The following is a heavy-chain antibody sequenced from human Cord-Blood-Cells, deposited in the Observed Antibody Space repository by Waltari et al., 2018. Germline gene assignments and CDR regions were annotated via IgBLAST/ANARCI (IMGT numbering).Heavy chain of an antibody. CDR2: INSDGSTT. D-gene: IGHD6-6*01. J-gene: IGHJ4*02. V-gene: IGHV3-74*01. CDR3: ASPKYSSSSNFDY. Sequence: EVQLVESGGGLVQPGGYLRLSCAASGFTFSRYWMHWVRQAPGKGLVWVSRINSDGSTTSYADSVKGRFTISRDNAKNTLYLQMNSLRAEDTAVYYCASPKYSSSSNFDYWGQGTLVTVSS. CDR1: GFTFSRYW.